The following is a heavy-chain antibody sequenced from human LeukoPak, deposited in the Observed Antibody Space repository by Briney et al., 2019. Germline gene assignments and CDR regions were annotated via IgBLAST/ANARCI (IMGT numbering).Heavy chain of an antibody. Sequence: SETLSLTCAVYGGSFSGYYWSWIRQPPGKGLEWIGEINHSGSTNYNPSLKSRVTISVDTSKNQFSLKLSSVTAADTAVYYCARIKRAITMVRGPRPRNYYHMDVWGKGTMVTITS. D-gene: IGHD3-10*01. V-gene: IGHV4-34*01. J-gene: IGHJ6*03. CDR2: INHSGST. CDR1: GGSFSGYY. CDR3: ARIKRAITMVRGPRPRNYYHMDV.